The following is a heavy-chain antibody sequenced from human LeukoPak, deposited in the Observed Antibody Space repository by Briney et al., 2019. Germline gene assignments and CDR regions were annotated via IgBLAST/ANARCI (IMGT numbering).Heavy chain of an antibody. Sequence: GGSLRLSCAVPGITLSIYGMSWVRQAPGKGLEWVSVIYSGGSTYYADSVKGRFTISRDNSKNTLYLQMNSLRAEDTAVYYCARERQGGYRWNYFDYWGQGTLVTVSS. V-gene: IGHV3-53*01. D-gene: IGHD2-21*02. CDR2: IYSGGST. J-gene: IGHJ4*02. CDR3: ARERQGGYRWNYFDY. CDR1: GITLSIYG.